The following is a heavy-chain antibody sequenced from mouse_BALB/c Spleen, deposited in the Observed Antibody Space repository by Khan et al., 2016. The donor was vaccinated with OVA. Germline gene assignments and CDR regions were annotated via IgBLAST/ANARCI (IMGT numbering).Heavy chain of an antibody. J-gene: IGHJ2*01. V-gene: IGHV3-2*02. CDR2: ISYSGNT. CDR1: GYSITNDYV. D-gene: IGHD3-2*02. Sequence: EVQLVESGPGLVKPSQSLSLTCTVTGYSITNDYVWNWIRQLPGNKLEWMGYISYSGNTKSHPSLKSRISITRDTAKNQFFVQLNFVTIEDTATDYCARIQGGDFDYWGQGTTLTVSS. CDR3: ARIQGGDFDY.